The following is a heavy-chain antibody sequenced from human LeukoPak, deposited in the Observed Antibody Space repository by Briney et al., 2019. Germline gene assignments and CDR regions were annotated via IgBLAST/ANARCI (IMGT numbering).Heavy chain of an antibody. D-gene: IGHD2-15*01. CDR3: ARVVVDCSGGSCMNWFDP. V-gene: IGHV1-18*01. J-gene: IGHJ5*02. Sequence: ASVTVSCKASGYTFTSYGISWVRQAPGQGLEWMGWISAYNGNTNYAQKLQGRVTMPTDTSTSTAYMELRSLRSDDTAVYYCARVVVDCSGGSCMNWFDPWGQGTLVTVSS. CDR1: GYTFTSYG. CDR2: ISAYNGNT.